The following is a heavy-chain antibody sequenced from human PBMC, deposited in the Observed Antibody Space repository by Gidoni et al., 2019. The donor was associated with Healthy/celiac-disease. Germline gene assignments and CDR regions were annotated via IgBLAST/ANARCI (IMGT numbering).Heavy chain of an antibody. CDR1: GGSISSYY. D-gene: IGHD6-19*01. J-gene: IGHJ6*02. Sequence: QVQLQESGPGLVKPSETLSLPCTVSGGSISSYYWSWIRQPAGKGLEWIGRIYTSGSTNYNPSLKSRVTMSVDTSKNQFSLKLSSVTAADTAVYYCARGSSGWWGEYYYYGMDVWGQGTTVTVSS. CDR3: ARGSSGWWGEYYYYGMDV. CDR2: IYTSGST. V-gene: IGHV4-4*07.